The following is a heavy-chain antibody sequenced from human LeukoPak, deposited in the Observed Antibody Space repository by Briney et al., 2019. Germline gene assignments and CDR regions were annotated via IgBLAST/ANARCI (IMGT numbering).Heavy chain of an antibody. Sequence: GGSLRLSCAASGFTFSSYAMSWVRQAPGKGPEWVSAISGSGGSTYYADSVKGRFTISRDNSKNTLYLQMNSLRAEDTAVYYCAKDQDGRRYYYDSSGYYYDYWGQGTLVTVSS. V-gene: IGHV3-23*01. J-gene: IGHJ4*02. CDR1: GFTFSSYA. CDR3: AKDQDGRRYYYDSSGYYYDY. D-gene: IGHD3-22*01. CDR2: ISGSGGST.